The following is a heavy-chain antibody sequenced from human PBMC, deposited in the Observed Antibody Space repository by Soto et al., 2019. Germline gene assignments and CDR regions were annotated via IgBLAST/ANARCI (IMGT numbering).Heavy chain of an antibody. CDR2: IYYSGST. Sequence: SETLSLTCTVSGGSISSYYWRLIRQPRGKGLEWFGYIYYSGSTNYNPSLKSRVTISVDTSKNQFSLKLSSVTAADTAVYYCARDGYRGRWRMDLCGQGTTVTVSS. CDR1: GGSISSYY. D-gene: IGHD6-13*01. J-gene: IGHJ6*02. V-gene: IGHV4-59*01. CDR3: ARDGYRGRWRMDL.